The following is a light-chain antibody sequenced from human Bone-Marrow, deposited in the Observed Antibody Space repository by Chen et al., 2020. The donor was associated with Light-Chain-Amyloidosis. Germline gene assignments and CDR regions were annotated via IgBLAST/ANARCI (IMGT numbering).Light chain of an antibody. J-gene: IGKJ2*01. CDR1: QSLLHSDGKTY. CDR2: EVS. CDR3: MQTMHRPYT. Sequence: DILMAQTPLSLSVTPGQPASISCKSSQSLLHSDGKTYLFWYLHKSGQSPQLLIYEVSHRFSGVPDRFSGSGSGTDFTLKISRVEAEDVGVYYCMQTMHRPYTFGQGTKLEIK. V-gene: IGKV2D-29*02.